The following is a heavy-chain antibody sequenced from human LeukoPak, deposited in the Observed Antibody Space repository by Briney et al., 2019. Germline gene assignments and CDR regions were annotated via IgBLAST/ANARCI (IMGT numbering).Heavy chain of an antibody. Sequence: SETLSLTCTVSGGSISSSNFYWGWMRQPPGKGLEWMGNIYYSGSTYYNPSLKSRVTISVDTSKNQFSLKLSSVTAADTAVYYCARVVPAAPEYFQYWGQGTLVTVSS. CDR2: IYYSGST. D-gene: IGHD2-2*01. CDR1: GGSISSSNFY. V-gene: IGHV4-39*01. CDR3: ARVVPAAPEYFQY. J-gene: IGHJ1*01.